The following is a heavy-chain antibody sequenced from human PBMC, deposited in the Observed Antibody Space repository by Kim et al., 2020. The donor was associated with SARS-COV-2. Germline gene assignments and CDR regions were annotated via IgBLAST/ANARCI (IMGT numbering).Heavy chain of an antibody. CDR3: ARDKAEWLLYGYGMDV. D-gene: IGHD3-3*01. Sequence: GGSLRLSCAASGFTFSTYTMNWVRQAPGKGLEWVSSISSSSSYIYYADSVKGRFTISRDNAKNSLYLQMNSLRAEDTAVYYCARDKAEWLLYGYGMDVWGQGTTVTVSS. J-gene: IGHJ6*02. V-gene: IGHV3-21*01. CDR1: GFTFSTYT. CDR2: ISSSSSYI.